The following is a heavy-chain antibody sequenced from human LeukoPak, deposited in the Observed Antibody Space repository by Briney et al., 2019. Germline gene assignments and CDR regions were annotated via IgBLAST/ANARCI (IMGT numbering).Heavy chain of an antibody. D-gene: IGHD5-24*01. CDR3: ARHSLNNYGSYY. CDR2: IHYDGNT. J-gene: IGHJ4*02. V-gene: IGHV4-39*01. Sequence: PSETLSLTCTVSGGSIRSGGYYWSWIRQPPGKGLEWIGSIHYDGNTYYKPSLKSRVTISVDTSKIQFSLRLSSATAADMATYYCARHSLNNYGSYYWGQGTLVTVSS. CDR1: GGSIRSGGYY.